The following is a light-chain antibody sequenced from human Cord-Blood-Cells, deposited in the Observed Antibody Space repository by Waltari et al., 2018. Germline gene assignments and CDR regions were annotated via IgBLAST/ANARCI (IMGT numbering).Light chain of an antibody. CDR2: AAS. Sequence: AIRITQSPSSLSASTGDRVTITCRASQGISSYLAWYQQKPGKAPKLLIYAASTLQSGFPSRFSGSGSGTDFTLTISCLQSEDFATYYCQQYYSYPPWTFGQGTKVEIK. CDR1: QGISSY. J-gene: IGKJ1*01. V-gene: IGKV1-8*01. CDR3: QQYYSYPPWT.